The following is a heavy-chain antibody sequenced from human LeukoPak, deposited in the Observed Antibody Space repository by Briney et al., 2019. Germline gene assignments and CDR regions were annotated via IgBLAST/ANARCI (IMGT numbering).Heavy chain of an antibody. CDR1: GYTFTSYD. CDR3: AGGNRPRLHCSGGSCYPTYYFDY. D-gene: IGHD2-15*01. CDR2: MNPNSGNT. J-gene: IGHJ4*02. V-gene: IGHV1-8*01. Sequence: ASVKVSCKASGYTFTSYDINWVRQATGQGLEWMGWMNPNSGNTGYAQKFQGRVTMTRNTSISTAYMELSSLRSEDTAVYYCAGGNRPRLHCSGGSCYPTYYFDYWGQGTLVTVSS.